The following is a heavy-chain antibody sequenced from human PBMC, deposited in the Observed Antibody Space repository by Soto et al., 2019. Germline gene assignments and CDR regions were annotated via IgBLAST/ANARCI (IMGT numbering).Heavy chain of an antibody. V-gene: IGHV3-23*01. Sequence: EVQLLESGGGLVQPGGSLRLSCAASGFTFSSYAMSWVRQAPGKGLEWVSVISGSGDSKYYADSVKGRFTISGDNSKNTLYLQMNSLRVEDTAVYYCAKRAYGSDFDYWDQGTLVTVSS. CDR1: GFTFSSYA. J-gene: IGHJ4*02. CDR3: AKRAYGSDFDY. D-gene: IGHD3-10*01. CDR2: ISGSGDSK.